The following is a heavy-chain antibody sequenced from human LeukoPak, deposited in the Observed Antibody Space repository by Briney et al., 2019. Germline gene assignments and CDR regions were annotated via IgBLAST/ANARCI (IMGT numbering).Heavy chain of an antibody. CDR1: GGSLSGYY. CDR3: ATYSTGFDI. J-gene: IGHJ3*02. Sequence: PSETLSLTCAVYGGSLSGYYWSWIRQPPGKGLEWIGEINHSGSTNYNPSLKSRVTISVDTSKNQFSLKLSSVTAADTAVYYCATYSTGFDIWGQGTVVTVSS. V-gene: IGHV4-34*01. D-gene: IGHD6-19*01. CDR2: INHSGST.